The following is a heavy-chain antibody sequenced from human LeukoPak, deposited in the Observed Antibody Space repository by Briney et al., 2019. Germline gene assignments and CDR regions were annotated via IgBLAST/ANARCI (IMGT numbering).Heavy chain of an antibody. CDR2: IIPIFGTA. CDR1: GGTFSSYA. Sequence: SVKVSCKASGGTFSSYAISWVRQAPGQGLEWMGGIIPIFGTANYAQKFQGRVTITADESTSTAYMELSSLRSEDTAVYYCASGSGSYYDRNFDYWGQGTLVTVSS. V-gene: IGHV1-69*13. D-gene: IGHD1-26*01. CDR3: ASGSGSYYDRNFDY. J-gene: IGHJ4*02.